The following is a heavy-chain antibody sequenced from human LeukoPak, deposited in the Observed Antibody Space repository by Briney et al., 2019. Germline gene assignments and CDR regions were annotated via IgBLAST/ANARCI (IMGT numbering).Heavy chain of an antibody. D-gene: IGHD3-9*01. Sequence: GGSLRLSCAASGFTLSSYAMRWVRPAPGRGLERVSAICGSGCNTYYADSVKGRFTISRDNSKNTLYLQMNSVRAEDTAIYYCAKDTILTGYSFIAEDYWRQGTLVTVSS. CDR2: ICGSGCNT. J-gene: IGHJ4*02. V-gene: IGHV3-23*01. CDR3: AKDTILTGYSFIAEDY. CDR1: GFTLSSYA.